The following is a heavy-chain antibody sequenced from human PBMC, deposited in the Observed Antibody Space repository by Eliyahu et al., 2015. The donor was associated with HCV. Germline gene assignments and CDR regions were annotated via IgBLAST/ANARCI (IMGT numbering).Heavy chain of an antibody. Sequence: QVQLQQWGAGLLKPSETLSLTCAVYGGSFSGYYWSWIRQPPGKGLEWIGEINHSGSTNYNPSLKSRVTISVDTSKNQFSLKLSSVTAADTAVYYCARSRRGQMLSSSSEEVGGWFDPWGQGTLVTVSS. J-gene: IGHJ5*02. CDR2: INHSGST. D-gene: IGHD6-6*01. V-gene: IGHV4-34*01. CDR1: GGSFSGYY. CDR3: ARSRRGQMLSSSSEEVGGWFDP.